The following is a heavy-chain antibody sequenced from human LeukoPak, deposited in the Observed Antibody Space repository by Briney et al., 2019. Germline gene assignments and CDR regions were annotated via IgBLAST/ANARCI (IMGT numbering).Heavy chain of an antibody. CDR3: AREGCSNSSCYYYFDP. CDR1: GYTFTDSH. D-gene: IGHD3-22*01. J-gene: IGHJ5*02. V-gene: IGHV1-2*02. Sequence: ASVKVSCKASGYTFTDSHIHWVRQAPGQGLQWMGWINPTSGGTRYVQKFQGRVTMTRDTSISTAYMDLSRLRSDDTAVYYCAREGCSNSSCYYYFDPWGQGTLVTVSS. CDR2: INPTSGGT.